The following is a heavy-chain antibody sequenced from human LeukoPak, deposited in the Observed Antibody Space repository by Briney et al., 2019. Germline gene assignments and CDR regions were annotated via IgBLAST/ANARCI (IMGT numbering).Heavy chain of an antibody. V-gene: IGHV4-39*07. CDR1: GGSISTYY. J-gene: IGHJ5*02. CDR3: ARLRYSIDP. Sequence: SETLSLTCTVSGGSISTYYWGWIRQAPGKGLEWIGSIYYSGNTYYNSSLKSRVTISVDTSKNQFSLKLSSVTAADTAVYYCARLRYSIDPWGQGTLVTVSS. CDR2: IYYSGNT. D-gene: IGHD3-9*01.